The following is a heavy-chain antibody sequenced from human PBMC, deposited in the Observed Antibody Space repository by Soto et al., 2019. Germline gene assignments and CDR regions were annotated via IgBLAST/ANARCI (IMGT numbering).Heavy chain of an antibody. J-gene: IGHJ4*02. D-gene: IGHD3-22*01. Sequence: GASVKVSCKASGYTFTGYYMHWVRQAPGQGLEWMGWINPNSGGTNYAQKFQGWVTMTRDTSISTAYMELSRLRSDDTAVYYCATGRYYYDSSGALDYSGQGTLVTVSS. V-gene: IGHV1-2*04. CDR1: GYTFTGYY. CDR2: INPNSGGT. CDR3: ATGRYYYDSSGALDY.